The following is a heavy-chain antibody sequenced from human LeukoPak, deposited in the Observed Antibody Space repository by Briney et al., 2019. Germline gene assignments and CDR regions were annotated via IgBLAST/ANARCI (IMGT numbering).Heavy chain of an antibody. Sequence: SETLSLTCTVSGGSISSSSYYWGWIRQPPGKGLEWIGSIYYSGSTYYNPSLKSRVTISVDTSKNQFSLKLSSVTAADTAVYYCARRYDFWSGGHFDYWGQGTLVTVSS. CDR2: IYYSGST. CDR1: GGSISSSSYY. J-gene: IGHJ4*02. V-gene: IGHV4-39*01. D-gene: IGHD3-3*01. CDR3: ARRYDFWSGGHFDY.